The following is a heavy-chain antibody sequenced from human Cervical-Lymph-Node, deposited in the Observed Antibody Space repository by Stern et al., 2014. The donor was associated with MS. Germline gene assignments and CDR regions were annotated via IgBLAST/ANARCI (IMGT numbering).Heavy chain of an antibody. CDR2: ISSNGGST. V-gene: IGHV3-64D*06. CDR3: VKDPRFWSGYPSNYYYYGMDV. Sequence: EVQLVESGGGLVQPGGSLRLSCSASGFTFSSYAMHWVRQAPGKGLEYVSAISSNGGSTYYADSVKGRFTISRDNSKNTLYLQMSSLRAEDTAVYYCVKDPRFWSGYPSNYYYYGMDVWGQGTTVTVSS. D-gene: IGHD3-3*01. J-gene: IGHJ6*02. CDR1: GFTFSSYA.